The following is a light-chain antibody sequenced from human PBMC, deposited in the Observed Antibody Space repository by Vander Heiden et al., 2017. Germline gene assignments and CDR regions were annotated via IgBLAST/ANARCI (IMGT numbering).Light chain of an antibody. CDR1: SGGIADKY. CDR2: ENN. CDR3: QSYGATNVV. J-gene: IGLJ3*02. Sequence: NFVLTQPHSLSESPGKTVTISCTRSSGGIADKYVDWYQQRPGGSPTTVIFENNHRPSGVPGRFSGSIDRSSNSASLTISGLKTEDESDYYCQSYGATNVVFGGGTKLTVL. V-gene: IGLV6-57*01.